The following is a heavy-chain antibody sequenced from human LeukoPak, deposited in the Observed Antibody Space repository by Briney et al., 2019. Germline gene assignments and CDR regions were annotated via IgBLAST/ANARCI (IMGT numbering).Heavy chain of an antibody. J-gene: IGHJ4*02. CDR3: ARGPPFDY. CDR1: GDSIRSEY. V-gene: IGHV4-4*09. CDR2: IYTGGIT. Sequence: AETLSLTCSVSGDSIRSEYWSWIRQPPGKSLEWVGYIYTGGITNYNPSLKSRVTISLDTSKNQFSLRLTSVTAADTAMYYCARGPPFDYWGQGTLVAVSS.